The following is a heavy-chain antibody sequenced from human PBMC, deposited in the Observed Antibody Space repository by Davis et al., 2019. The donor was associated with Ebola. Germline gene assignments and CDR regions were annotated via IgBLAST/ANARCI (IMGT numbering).Heavy chain of an antibody. J-gene: IGHJ4*02. V-gene: IGHV4-61*05. CDR1: GGSIRSSSYY. D-gene: IGHD2-15*01. CDR2: LYYSGST. CDR3: AREYCSGGSCYSGIDY. Sequence: GSLRLSCTVSGGSIRSSSYYWGWIRQPPGKGLEWIGYLYYSGSTNYNPSLKSRVTISVDTSKNQFSLKLSSVTAADTAVYYCAREYCSGGSCYSGIDYWGQGTLVTVSS.